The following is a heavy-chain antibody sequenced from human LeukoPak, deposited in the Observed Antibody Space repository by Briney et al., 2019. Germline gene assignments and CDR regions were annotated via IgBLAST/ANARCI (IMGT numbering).Heavy chain of an antibody. CDR1: AYSISSGYY. J-gene: IGHJ4*02. CDR3: ARSLGAANVYSDY. CDR2: IYHSGST. V-gene: IGHV4-38-2*01. Sequence: SETLSLTCAVSAYSISSGYYWGWIRQPPGKGLEWIGSIYHSGSTYYNPSLKSRVTISVDTSKNQFSLKLSSVTAADTAVYYCARSLGAANVYSDYCGQGTLVTVSS. D-gene: IGHD2-15*01.